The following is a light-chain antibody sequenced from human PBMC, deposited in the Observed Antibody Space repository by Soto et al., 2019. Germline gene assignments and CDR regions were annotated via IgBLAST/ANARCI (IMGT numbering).Light chain of an antibody. V-gene: IGKV3-15*01. CDR1: QSVNSN. J-gene: IGKJ1*01. CDR3: QQYNYWPRT. Sequence: EIVMTQSPATLSVSPGERATLSCRASQSVNSNLAWYQQKPGQAPRLLIYGASTRPTGIPVRFSGGGSGAEFTLTISSLQSEDFAVYYCQQYNYWPRTFGQGTRVEIK. CDR2: GAS.